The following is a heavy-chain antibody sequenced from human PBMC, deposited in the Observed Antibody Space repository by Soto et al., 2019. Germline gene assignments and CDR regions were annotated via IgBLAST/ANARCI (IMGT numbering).Heavy chain of an antibody. D-gene: IGHD3-10*01. V-gene: IGHV4-34*01. Sequence: QVQLQQWGAGLLKPSETLSLTCAVYAGSFTTYYWSWIRQPPGKGLEWIGETNSSGSTNYNPSLKSRLTISVDTSKNQFSLRLTSVTAADTAVYYCARIRARFSRSAFDIWGQGTMVTVSS. J-gene: IGHJ3*02. CDR2: TNSSGST. CDR1: AGSFTTYY. CDR3: ARIRARFSRSAFDI.